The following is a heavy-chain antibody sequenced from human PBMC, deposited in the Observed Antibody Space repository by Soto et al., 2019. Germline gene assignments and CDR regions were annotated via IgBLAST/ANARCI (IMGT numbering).Heavy chain of an antibody. CDR3: AKPRGYYDSSGYPTPDY. D-gene: IGHD3-22*01. V-gene: IGHV3-48*01. CDR2: ISSSSGTI. J-gene: IGHJ4*02. Sequence: RSCAACGFTFSGYNMNWVRQAPGKGLEWVSYISSSSGTIYYADSVKGRFTISRDNAKNSLYLQMNSLRAEDTAVYYCAKPRGYYDSSGYPTPDYWGQGTLVTVSS. CDR1: GFTFSGYN.